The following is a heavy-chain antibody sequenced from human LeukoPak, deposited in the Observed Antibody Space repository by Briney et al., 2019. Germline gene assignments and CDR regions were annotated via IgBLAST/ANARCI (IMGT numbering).Heavy chain of an antibody. CDR1: GYSISSGYY. J-gene: IGHJ3*02. V-gene: IGHV4-38-2*01. CDR2: IYHSGST. Sequence: SETLSLTCAVSGYSISSGYYWGWIRQPPREGLEWIGSIYHSGSTYYNPSLKSRDTISVDTSKHQFSLKLSSVTAADTAVYYCARHWGYGDYLGAFDIWGQGTMVTVSS. D-gene: IGHD4-17*01. CDR3: ARHWGYGDYLGAFDI.